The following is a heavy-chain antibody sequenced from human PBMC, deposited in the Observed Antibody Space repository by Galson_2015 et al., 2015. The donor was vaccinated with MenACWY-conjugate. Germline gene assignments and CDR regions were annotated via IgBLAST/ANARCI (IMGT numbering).Heavy chain of an antibody. J-gene: IGHJ4*02. Sequence: SLRLSCAPSGFTFSTYWMHWVHQAPGKGLEWVSRIDPDGSTTDYAESMKGRFTISRDNAKNTLFLQIHSLRVEDTAVYYCATAGSYRFDYWGQGALVTVSS. CDR2: IDPDGSTT. CDR1: GFTFSTYW. D-gene: IGHD1-26*01. CDR3: ATAGSYRFDY. V-gene: IGHV3-74*01.